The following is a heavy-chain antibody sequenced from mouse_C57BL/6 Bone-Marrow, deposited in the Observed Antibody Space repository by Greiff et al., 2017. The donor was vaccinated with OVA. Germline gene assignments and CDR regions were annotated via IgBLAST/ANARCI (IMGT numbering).Heavy chain of an antibody. J-gene: IGHJ1*03. V-gene: IGHV5-4*01. CDR1: GFTFSSYA. CDR2: ISAGGSYT. D-gene: IGHD2-2*01. CDR3: AREEGYYWYFDV. Sequence: EVQLQEPGGGLVKPGGSLKLSCAASGFTFSSYAMSWVRQTPEKRLEWVATISAGGSYTYYPDNVKGRSTISRDTAKNNLYMQLSHLKSEDTAMYYCAREEGYYWYFDVWGTGTTVTVSA.